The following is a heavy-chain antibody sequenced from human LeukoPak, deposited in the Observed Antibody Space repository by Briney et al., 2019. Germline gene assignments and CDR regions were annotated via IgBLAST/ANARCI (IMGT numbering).Heavy chain of an antibody. J-gene: IGHJ4*02. D-gene: IGHD3-22*01. CDR3: AKDRTPYYYDSSGVITGTDY. Sequence: PGGSLRLSCAASGFTFSSYSMNWVRQAPGKGLEWVSAISGSGGSTYYADSVKGRFTISRDNSKNTLYLQMNSLRAEDTAVYYCAKDRTPYYYDSSGVITGTDYWGQGTLVTVSS. CDR2: ISGSGGST. V-gene: IGHV3-23*01. CDR1: GFTFSSYS.